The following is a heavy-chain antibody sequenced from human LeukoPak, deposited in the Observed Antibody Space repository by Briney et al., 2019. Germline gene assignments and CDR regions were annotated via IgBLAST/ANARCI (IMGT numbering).Heavy chain of an antibody. Sequence: ASVKVSCKASGYTFTGYYMHWVRQAPGQGLEWMGWINPNSGGTNYAQKFQGRVTMTRDTSISTAYMELSRLRSDDTAVYYCARATLAYCGGNCYTYYMDVWGKGTTVTVSS. CDR3: ARATLAYCGGNCYTYYMDV. CDR1: GYTFTGYY. V-gene: IGHV1-2*02. CDR2: INPNSGGT. D-gene: IGHD2-21*02. J-gene: IGHJ6*03.